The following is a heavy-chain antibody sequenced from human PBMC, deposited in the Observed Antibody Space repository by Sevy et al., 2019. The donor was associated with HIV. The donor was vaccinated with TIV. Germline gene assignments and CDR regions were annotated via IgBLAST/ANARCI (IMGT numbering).Heavy chain of an antibody. CDR3: AREGEIIVVVVAATQPFDY. CDR1: GFTFSSYA. J-gene: IGHJ4*02. D-gene: IGHD2-15*01. CDR2: ISYDGSNK. V-gene: IGHV3-30*04. Sequence: GGSLRLSCAASGFTFSSYAMHWVRQAPGKGLEWVAVISYDGSNKYYADSVKGRFTISRDNSKNTLYLQMTSLRAEDTAVYYCAREGEIIVVVVAATQPFDYWGQGTLVTVSS.